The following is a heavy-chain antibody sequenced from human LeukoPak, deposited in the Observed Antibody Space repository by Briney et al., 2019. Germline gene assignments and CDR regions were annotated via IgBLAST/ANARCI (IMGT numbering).Heavy chain of an antibody. V-gene: IGHV3-48*03. CDR3: AELGITMIGGV. D-gene: IGHD3-10*02. Sequence: GGSLRLSCAASRFTFSSYEMNWVRQAQGKGREGVSYISSSGSTIYYADSVKGRFTISRDNAKNSLYLQMNSLRAEDTAVYYCAELGITMIGGVWGKGTTVTISS. CDR1: RFTFSSYE. CDR2: ISSSGSTI. J-gene: IGHJ6*04.